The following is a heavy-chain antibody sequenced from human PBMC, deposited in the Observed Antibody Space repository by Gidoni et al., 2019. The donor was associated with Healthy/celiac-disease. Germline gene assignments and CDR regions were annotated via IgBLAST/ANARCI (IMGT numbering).Heavy chain of an antibody. CDR1: GGSISSSSYY. CDR2: IYYSGST. D-gene: IGHD5-18*01. CDR3: ARVDTAMVYGMDV. V-gene: IGHV4-39*01. Sequence: QLQLQESGPGLVKPSETLSLTCTVSGGSISSSSYYRGWIRQPPGKGLEWIGSIYYSGSTYYNPSLKSRVTISVDTSKNQFSLKLSSVTAADTAVYYCARVDTAMVYGMDVWGQGTTVTVSS. J-gene: IGHJ6*02.